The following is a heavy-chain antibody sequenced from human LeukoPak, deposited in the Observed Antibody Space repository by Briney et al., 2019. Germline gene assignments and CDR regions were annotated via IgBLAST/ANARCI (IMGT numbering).Heavy chain of an antibody. CDR1: GFTFSSYW. CDR3: ARGPNSQDY. Sequence: GGSLRLSCAASGFTFSSYWMHWVRQAPGKGLVWVSHINNDGSSTSYADSVKGRFTISRDNAKNTLCLQMNSLRAEDTAVYYCARGPNSQDYWGQGTLVTVSS. V-gene: IGHV3-74*01. CDR2: INNDGSST. J-gene: IGHJ4*02. D-gene: IGHD4-23*01.